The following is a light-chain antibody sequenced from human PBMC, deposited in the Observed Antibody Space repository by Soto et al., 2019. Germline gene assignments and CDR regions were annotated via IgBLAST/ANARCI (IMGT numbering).Light chain of an antibody. CDR2: EVS. CDR3: SSYTSSSTWV. Sequence: SALTQPASVSGSPGQSITISCTGTSSDVGGYNYVSWYQQHPGKGPKLMIYEVSNRPSGVSNRFSGSKSGNTASLTISGLQAEDEADYYCSSYTSSSTWVFGGGTKLTVL. V-gene: IGLV2-14*01. J-gene: IGLJ3*02. CDR1: SSDVGGYNY.